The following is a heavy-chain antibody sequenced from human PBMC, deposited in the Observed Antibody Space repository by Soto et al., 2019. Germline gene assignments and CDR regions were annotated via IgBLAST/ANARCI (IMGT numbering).Heavy chain of an antibody. CDR1: GGSISSYY. D-gene: IGHD6-6*01. CDR2: IYYSGST. CDR3: ARSSIARYYYYGMDV. J-gene: IGHJ6*02. Sequence: QVQLQESGPGLVKPSETLSLTCTVSGGSISSYYWSWIRQPPGKGLEWIGYIYYSGSTNYNPSLKSRVTMSVDTSKNQFSLKLSSVTAADTAVYYCARSSIARYYYYGMDVWGQGTTVTVSS. V-gene: IGHV4-59*01.